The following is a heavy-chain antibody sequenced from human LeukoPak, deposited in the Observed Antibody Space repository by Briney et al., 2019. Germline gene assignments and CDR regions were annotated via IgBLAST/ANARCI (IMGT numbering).Heavy chain of an antibody. Sequence: PGGSLRLSCAASGFTFSNHGMNWVRQAPGKGLEWLSGISPRGGGTYYADPVKGRFTISRDDSKSTLSLQMNSLRVEDTAVYYCARDLAWGAFDYWGQGTLVSVSS. CDR3: ARDLAWGAFDY. J-gene: IGHJ4*02. CDR2: ISPRGGGT. V-gene: IGHV3-23*01. D-gene: IGHD7-27*01. CDR1: GFTFSNHG.